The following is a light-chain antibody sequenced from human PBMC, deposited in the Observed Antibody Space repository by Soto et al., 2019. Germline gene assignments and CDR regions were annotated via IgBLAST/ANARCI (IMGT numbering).Light chain of an antibody. CDR3: SSYTRSSTGDVV. Sequence: QSALTQPASVSGSPGQSITISCTGTSSDVGGYNYVSWYQQHPGKAPELMIYDFSNRPSGVSNRFSGSKSGNTASLTISGLQAEDEADYYCSSYTRSSTGDVVFGGGTKVTVL. V-gene: IGLV2-14*01. CDR1: SSDVGGYNY. CDR2: DFS. J-gene: IGLJ2*01.